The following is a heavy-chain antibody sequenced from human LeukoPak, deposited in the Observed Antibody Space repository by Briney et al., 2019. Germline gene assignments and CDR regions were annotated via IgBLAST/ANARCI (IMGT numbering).Heavy chain of an antibody. V-gene: IGHV4-4*07. Sequence: SETLSLTCTVSGGSISSYYWSWIRQPAGKGLEWIGRIYISGSTNYNPSLKSRVTMSVDTSKNQFSLKLSSVTAADTGVYYCARGPSAYCSSTSCYGANWFDPWGQGTLVTVSS. CDR2: IYISGST. CDR3: ARGPSAYCSSTSCYGANWFDP. CDR1: GGSISSYY. D-gene: IGHD2-2*01. J-gene: IGHJ5*02.